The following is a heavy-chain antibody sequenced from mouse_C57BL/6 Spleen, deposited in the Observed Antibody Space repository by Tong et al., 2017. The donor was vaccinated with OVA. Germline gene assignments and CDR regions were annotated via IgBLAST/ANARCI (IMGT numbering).Heavy chain of an antibody. J-gene: IGHJ3*01. CDR1: GFTFSSYA. Sequence: EVQLQESGGGLVKPGGSLKLSCAASGFTFSSYAMSWVRQTPEKRLEWVATISSGGSYTYYPDSVKGRFTISRDNAKNSLYLQMSSLRSEATAMYYCARRGGTTGAWFAYWGQGTLVTVSA. V-gene: IGHV5-9-3*01. CDR2: ISSGGSYT. D-gene: IGHD2-14*01. CDR3: ARRGGTTGAWFAY.